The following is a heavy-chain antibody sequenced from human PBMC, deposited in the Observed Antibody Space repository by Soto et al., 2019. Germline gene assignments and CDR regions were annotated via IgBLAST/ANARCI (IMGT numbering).Heavy chain of an antibody. V-gene: IGHV3-33*01. CDR2: IWYDGSNK. CDR3: ARDLGYSSGWYTVRLYSGMDV. CDR1: GFTFSSYG. J-gene: IGHJ6*02. Sequence: QVQLVESGGGVVQPGRSLRLSCAASGFTFSSYGMHWVRQAPGKGLEWVAVIWYDGSNKYYADSVKGRFTISRDNSKNTLYLNMNSLRAEDTAVYYCARDLGYSSGWYTVRLYSGMDVWGQGTTVTVSS. D-gene: IGHD6-19*01.